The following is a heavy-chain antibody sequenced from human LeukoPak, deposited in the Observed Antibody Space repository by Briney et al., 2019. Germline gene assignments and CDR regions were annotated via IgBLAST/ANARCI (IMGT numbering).Heavy chain of an antibody. CDR2: VNSDGSST. CDR1: GFTFSSYW. Sequence: PGGSLRLSCAASGFTFSSYWMHWVRQAPGKGLVWVSRVNSDGSSTSYADSVKGRFTISRDNAKNTLYLQMNSLRAEDTAVYYCAREYGDYVGSHYWGQGTLVTVSS. V-gene: IGHV3-74*01. D-gene: IGHD4-17*01. J-gene: IGHJ4*02. CDR3: AREYGDYVGSHY.